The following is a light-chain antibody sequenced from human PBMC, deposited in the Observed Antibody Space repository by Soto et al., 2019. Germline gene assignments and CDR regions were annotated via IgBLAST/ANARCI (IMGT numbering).Light chain of an antibody. J-gene: IGKJ1*01. V-gene: IGKV1-5*03. Sequence: DIKMTKSPSTLSGSVGARVTIPCRASQTISSWLAWYQQKPGKAPKLLIYKASTLKSGVPSRFSGSGSGTEFTLTISSLQPDDFATYYCQHYNSYSEAFGQGTKVDIK. CDR2: KAS. CDR1: QTISSW. CDR3: QHYNSYSEA.